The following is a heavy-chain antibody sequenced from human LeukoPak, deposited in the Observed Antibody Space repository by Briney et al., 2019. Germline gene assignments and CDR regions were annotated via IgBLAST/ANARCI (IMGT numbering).Heavy chain of an antibody. J-gene: IGHJ4*02. CDR2: IRYDGSNK. V-gene: IGHV3-30*02. CDR1: GFTFSSYG. CDR3: VTMIVVVITWSLFDY. Sequence: GGSLRLSCAASGFTFSSYGMHWVRQAPGKGLEWVAFIRYDGSNKYYADSVKGRFTISRDNSRNTLYLQTNSLRAEDTAVYYCVTMIVVVITWSLFDYWGQGTLVTVSS. D-gene: IGHD3-22*01.